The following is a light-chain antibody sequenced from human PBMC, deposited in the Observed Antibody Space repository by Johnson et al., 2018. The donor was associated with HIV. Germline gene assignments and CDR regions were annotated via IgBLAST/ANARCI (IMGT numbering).Light chain of an antibody. CDR1: SSNIGNNY. V-gene: IGLV1-51*01. CDR2: END. J-gene: IGLJ1*01. CDR3: GTWDTSLSAGV. Sequence: QFVLTQPPSVSAAPGQKVTISCSGSSSNIGNNYVSWYHHLPRKDPNIVSYENDKRPPGIPDRFSGSKSGTSATLGITGLPTGDEADYYCGTWDTSLSAGVVGTGTRVTVL.